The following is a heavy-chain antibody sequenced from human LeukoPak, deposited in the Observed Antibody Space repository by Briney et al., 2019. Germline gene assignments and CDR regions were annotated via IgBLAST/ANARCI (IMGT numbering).Heavy chain of an antibody. J-gene: IGHJ4*02. Sequence: GGSLRLSCAASGFTFSSYGMHWVRQAPGKGLEWVAFIRYDGTNKYYADSVKGRFTISRDNAKNSLYLQMNRLRAEDTALYYCARLLVYASGAEAFDYWGQGTLVTVSS. CDR2: IRYDGTNK. CDR3: ARLLVYASGAEAFDY. CDR1: GFTFSSYG. D-gene: IGHD2-8*01. V-gene: IGHV3-30*02.